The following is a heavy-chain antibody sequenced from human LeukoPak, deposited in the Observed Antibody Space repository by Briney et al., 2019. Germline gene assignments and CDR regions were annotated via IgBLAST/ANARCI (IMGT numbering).Heavy chain of an antibody. J-gene: IGHJ4*02. CDR3: ARDPDYGSGSYCFDY. CDR2: ISSSSSTI. D-gene: IGHD3-10*01. Sequence: GGSLRLSCAASGFTFSSYSMNWVRQAPGKGLEWVSYISSSSSTIYYAASVKGRFSISRDTAKNSLYLQKNSLRAEDTAVYYCARDPDYGSGSYCFDYWGQGTLVTVSS. CDR1: GFTFSSYS. V-gene: IGHV3-48*01.